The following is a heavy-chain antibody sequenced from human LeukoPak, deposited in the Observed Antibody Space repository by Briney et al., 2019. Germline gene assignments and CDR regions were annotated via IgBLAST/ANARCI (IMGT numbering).Heavy chain of an antibody. CDR2: IKSKTDGETM. V-gene: IGHV3-15*01. Sequence: GGSLRLSCAASGFPFNGYWMSWVRQAPGKGLEWVGRIKSKTDGETMDYAAPVKGRFIISREDSINTLYLQMNRLNVEDTAVYYCITDPGEWQPIWGQGTMVTVS. D-gene: IGHD3-16*01. CDR1: GFPFNGYW. CDR3: ITDPGEWQPI. J-gene: IGHJ3*02.